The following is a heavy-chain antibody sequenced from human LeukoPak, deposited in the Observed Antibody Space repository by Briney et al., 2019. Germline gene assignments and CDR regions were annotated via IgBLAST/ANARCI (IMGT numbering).Heavy chain of an antibody. V-gene: IGHV4-39*01. CDR1: GGSISSSSYY. D-gene: IGHD3-22*01. CDR2: IYYSGST. J-gene: IGHJ4*02. CDR3: ARRAYYYDSSGYYYYAYYFDY. Sequence: SETLSLTCTVYGGSISSSSYYWGWIRQPPGKGLEWIGSIYYSGSTHYNPSLKTRVTISVDTSKNQFSLKLSSVTAADTSVYYCARRAYYYDSSGYYYYAYYFDYWGQGTLVTVSS.